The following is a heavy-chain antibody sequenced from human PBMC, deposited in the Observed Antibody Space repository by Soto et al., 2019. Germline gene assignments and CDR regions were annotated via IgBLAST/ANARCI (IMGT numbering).Heavy chain of an antibody. J-gene: IGHJ4*02. CDR3: AIAGSYRFDY. CDR2: INSDGTTI. D-gene: IGHD1-26*01. Sequence: EVQLVESGGDLIQPGGSLRISCAASGFTFSTSWMHWVRQAPGEGLAWVSRINSDGTTINYADSVKGRFTISRDNAKNTLYLQMNSLRADDTAVYYGAIAGSYRFDYLGQGTLVTVSS. CDR1: GFTFSTSW. V-gene: IGHV3-74*01.